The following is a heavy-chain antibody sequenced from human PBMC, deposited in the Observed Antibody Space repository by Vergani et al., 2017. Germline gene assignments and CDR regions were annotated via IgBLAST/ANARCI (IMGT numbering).Heavy chain of an antibody. D-gene: IGHD4-23*01. J-gene: IGHJ4*02. CDR1: GFTFSTSA. Sequence: EVQLLESGGGLVQPGGSLRLSCAASGFTFSTSAMNWVRQSPGKGLECVSSISVSGGSTYYADSVKGRFTISRDNSKNTLYLQMNSLRAEDTAVYYRAKEPPYGGNIVRSAPGREDYWGQGTLVTVAS. V-gene: IGHV3-23*01. CDR2: ISVSGGST. CDR3: AKEPPYGGNIVRSAPGREDY.